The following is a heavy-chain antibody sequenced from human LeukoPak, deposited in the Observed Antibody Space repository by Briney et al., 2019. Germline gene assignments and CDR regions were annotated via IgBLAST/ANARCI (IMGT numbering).Heavy chain of an antibody. J-gene: IGHJ6*03. D-gene: IGHD1-26*01. Sequence: SETLSLTCTVSGGSIRSSSYYWGWIRQPPGKGLEWIGSTYYSGSTYYNPSLKSRVTISADTSKNQFSLKLSSVTAADTAVYYCATRSELYSYYYMDVWGKGTTVTISS. CDR3: ATRSELYSYYYMDV. CDR2: TYYSGST. V-gene: IGHV4-39*01. CDR1: GGSIRSSSYY.